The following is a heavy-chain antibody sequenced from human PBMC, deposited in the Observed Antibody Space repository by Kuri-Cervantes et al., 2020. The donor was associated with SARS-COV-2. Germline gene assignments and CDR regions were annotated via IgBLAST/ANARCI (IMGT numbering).Heavy chain of an antibody. CDR1: GFTFSSYG. CDR3: AKSEGHDFWSGYSYFDY. Sequence: GESLKISCAASGFTFSSYGMHWVRQAPGKGLEWVAVISYDGSNKYYADSVKGRFTISRDNSKNTLYLQMNSLRAEDTAVYYCAKSEGHDFWSGYSYFDYWGQGTLVPSPQ. J-gene: IGHJ4*02. V-gene: IGHV3-30*18. CDR2: ISYDGSNK. D-gene: IGHD3-3*01.